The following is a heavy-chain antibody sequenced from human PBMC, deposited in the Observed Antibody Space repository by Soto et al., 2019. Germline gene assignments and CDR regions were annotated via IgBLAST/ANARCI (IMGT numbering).Heavy chain of an antibody. CDR3: ARDYYGSSGYFNAFDI. V-gene: IGHV3-33*01. CDR1: GFTFSSYG. CDR2: IWYDGSNK. Sequence: GGSLRLSCAASGFTFSSYGMHWVRQAPGKGLEWVAVIWYDGSNKYYADSVKGRFTISRDNSKNTLYLQMNSLRAEDMAVYYCARDYYGSSGYFNAFDIWGQGTMVTVSS. J-gene: IGHJ3*02. D-gene: IGHD3-22*01.